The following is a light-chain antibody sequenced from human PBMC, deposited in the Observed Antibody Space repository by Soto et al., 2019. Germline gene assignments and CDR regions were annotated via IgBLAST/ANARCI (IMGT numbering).Light chain of an antibody. CDR3: SSYTSTSTLYV. CDR1: SSDVGGYNY. V-gene: IGLV2-14*01. CDR2: EVS. J-gene: IGLJ1*01. Sequence: QSALTQPASVSGSPGQSITISCTGTSSDVGGYNYVSWYQQEPGKAPKLMIYEVSNRPSGISNPFSGSKSGNTASLTISGLQAEDEADYYCSSYTSTSTLYVFGTGTKLTVL.